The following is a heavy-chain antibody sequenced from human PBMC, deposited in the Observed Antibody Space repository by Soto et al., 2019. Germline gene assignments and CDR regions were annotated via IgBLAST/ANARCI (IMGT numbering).Heavy chain of an antibody. V-gene: IGHV3-21*01. D-gene: IGHD2-2*02. Sequence: GGSLRLSCAASGFTFSSYSMNWVRQAPGKGLEWVSSISSSSSYIDYADSVKGRFTISRDNAKNSLYLQMNSLRAEDTAVYYCARDDCSSTSCYRMDVWGQGTTVTVSS. J-gene: IGHJ6*02. CDR1: GFTFSSYS. CDR2: ISSSSSYI. CDR3: ARDDCSSTSCYRMDV.